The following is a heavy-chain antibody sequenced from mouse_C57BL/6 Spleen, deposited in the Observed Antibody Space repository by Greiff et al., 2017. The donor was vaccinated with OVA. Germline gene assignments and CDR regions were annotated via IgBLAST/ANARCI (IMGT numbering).Heavy chain of an antibody. J-gene: IGHJ2*01. V-gene: IGHV1-61*01. D-gene: IGHD2-4*01. CDR1: GYTFTSYW. Sequence: VQLQQPGAELVRPGSSVKLSCKASGYTFTSYWMDWVKQRPGQGLEWIGNIYPSDSETHYNQKFKDKATLTVDKSSSTAYMKLSSLTSDDSAVYYWARGIYYDHYFDYWGQGTTLTVSS. CDR3: ARGIYYDHYFDY. CDR2: IYPSDSET.